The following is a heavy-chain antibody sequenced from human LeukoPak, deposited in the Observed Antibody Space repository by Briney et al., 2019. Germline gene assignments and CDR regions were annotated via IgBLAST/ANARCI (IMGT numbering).Heavy chain of an antibody. CDR1: GYSISSGYY. J-gene: IGHJ4*02. D-gene: IGHD3-22*01. CDR3: ARQDYDSSGYYSLNYFDY. Sequence: SETLSLTCAVSGYSISSGYYWGWIRQPPGKGLEWIGSIYYSGSTYYNPSLKSRVTISVDTSKNQFSLQLSSVTAADTAVYYCARQDYDSSGYYSLNYFDYWGQGTLVTVSS. V-gene: IGHV4-38-2*01. CDR2: IYYSGST.